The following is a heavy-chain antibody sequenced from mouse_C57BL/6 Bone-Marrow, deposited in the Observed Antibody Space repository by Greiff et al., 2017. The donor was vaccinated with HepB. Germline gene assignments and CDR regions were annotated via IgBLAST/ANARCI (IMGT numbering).Heavy chain of an antibody. CDR2: INPNNGGT. CDR3: ARGANYDYDFSFDY. CDR1: GYTFTDYN. Sequence: VQLQQSGPELVKPGASVKMSCKASGYTFTDYNMHWVKQSHGKSLEWIGYINPNNGGTSYNQKFKGKATLTVNKSSSTAYMELRSLTSEDSAVYYCARGANYDYDFSFDYWGQGTTLTVSS. D-gene: IGHD2-4*01. V-gene: IGHV1-22*01. J-gene: IGHJ2*01.